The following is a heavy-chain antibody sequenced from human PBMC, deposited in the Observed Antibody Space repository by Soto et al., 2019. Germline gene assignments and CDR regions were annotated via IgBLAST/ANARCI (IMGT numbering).Heavy chain of an antibody. D-gene: IGHD6-6*01. CDR3: TRGLSSPSATGI. V-gene: IGHV4-39*01. Sequence: SETLSLTCTVSGGSVSSCCNYWGWVRQPPGKGLEWIGSIHNSGSTSYNPSLKSRVTISVDTPKNQFSLNLTSVTGADTAVYYCTRGLSSPSATGIWGQGTLVTVSS. CDR2: IHNSGST. J-gene: IGHJ4*02. CDR1: GGSVSSCCNY.